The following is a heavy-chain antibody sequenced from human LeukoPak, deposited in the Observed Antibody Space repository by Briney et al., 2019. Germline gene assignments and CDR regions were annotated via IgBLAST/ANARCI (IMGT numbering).Heavy chain of an antibody. CDR2: IDPSDSYT. D-gene: IGHD6-13*01. CDR1: GYSFTSYW. V-gene: IGHV5-10-1*01. J-gene: IGHJ4*02. CDR3: ARPESIAAAGTPFDY. Sequence: GESLKISCKGSGYSFTSYWIGWVRQMPGKGLEWMGRIDPSDSYTNYSPSFQGHVTISADKSISTAYLQWSSLKASDTAMYYCARPESIAAAGTPFDYWGQGTLVTVSS.